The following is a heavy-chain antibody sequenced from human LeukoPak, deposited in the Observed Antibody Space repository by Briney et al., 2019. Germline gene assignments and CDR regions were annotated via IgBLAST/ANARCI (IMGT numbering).Heavy chain of an antibody. CDR2: IYPGDSDT. CDR3: ARLRRGIVATPAAFDI. D-gene: IGHD5-12*01. CDR1: GYSFTSYW. V-gene: IGHV5-51*01. Sequence: GESLQISCKGSGYSFTSYWIGWVRQMPGKGLEWMGIIYPGDSDTRYSPSFQGQVTISADKSISTAYLQWSSLKASDTAMYYCARLRRGIVATPAAFDIWGQGTMVTVSS. J-gene: IGHJ3*02.